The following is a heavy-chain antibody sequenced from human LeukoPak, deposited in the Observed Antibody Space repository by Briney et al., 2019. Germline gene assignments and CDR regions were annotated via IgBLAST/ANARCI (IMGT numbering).Heavy chain of an antibody. V-gene: IGHV3-33*01. J-gene: IGHJ4*02. CDR3: ARDGSSGYRYYFDY. D-gene: IGHD3-22*01. CDR2: IWYDGSNK. CDR1: GFTFSSYG. Sequence: PGGSLRLSCAASGFTFSSYGMHWVRQVPGKGLDWVAVIWYDGSNKYYADSVKGRFTISRDNSKNTLYLQMNSLRAEDTAVYYCARDGSSGYRYYFDYWGQGTLVTVSS.